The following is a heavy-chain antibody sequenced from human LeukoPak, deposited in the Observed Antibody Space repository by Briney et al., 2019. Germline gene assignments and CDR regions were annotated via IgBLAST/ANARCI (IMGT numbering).Heavy chain of an antibody. CDR2: ISGSGGST. CDR3: AKERTRRRPGSGYYYVYFDY. J-gene: IGHJ4*02. D-gene: IGHD3-22*01. CDR1: GFTFSSYA. Sequence: PGGSLRLSCAASGFTFSSYAMSGVRQAPGKGREWVSAISGSGGSTYYADSVKGRFTISRDNSKNTLYLQVNSLRAEDTAVYYCAKERTRRRPGSGYYYVYFDYWGQGTLVTVSS. V-gene: IGHV3-23*01.